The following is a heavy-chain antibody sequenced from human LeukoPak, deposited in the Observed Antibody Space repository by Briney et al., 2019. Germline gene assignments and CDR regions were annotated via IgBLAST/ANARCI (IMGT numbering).Heavy chain of an antibody. CDR2: ISTGNII. CDR3: ARDRTTYSSSSFDY. D-gene: IGHD6-6*01. V-gene: IGHV3-11*01. Sequence: GGSLRLSCAASGFTFSDYYMTWIRQAPGKGLEWVSYISTGNIIYYADSVKGRFTIARDNAKNSLYLQMSSLRAEDTAVYHCARDRTTYSSSSFDYWGEGALVTVSS. J-gene: IGHJ4*02. CDR1: GFTFSDYY.